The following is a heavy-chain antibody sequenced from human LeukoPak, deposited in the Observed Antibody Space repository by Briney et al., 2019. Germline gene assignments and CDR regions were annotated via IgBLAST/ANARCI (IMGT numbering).Heavy chain of an antibody. V-gene: IGHV4-34*01. Sequence: SETLSLTCAVYGGSFSGYYWSWIRQPPGKGLEWIGEINHSGSTNYNPSLKSRVTISVGTSKNQFSLKLSSVTAADTAVYYCARGWGYSSKKFDPWGQGTLVTVSS. CDR3: ARGWGYSSKKFDP. J-gene: IGHJ5*02. D-gene: IGHD6-19*01. CDR1: GGSFSGYY. CDR2: INHSGST.